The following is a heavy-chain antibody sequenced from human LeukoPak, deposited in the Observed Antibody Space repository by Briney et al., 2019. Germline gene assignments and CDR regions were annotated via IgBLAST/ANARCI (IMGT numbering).Heavy chain of an antibody. CDR2: INGRGDST. CDR1: GFSFSSYA. D-gene: IGHD1-7*01. V-gene: IGHV3-23*01. J-gene: IGHJ4*02. Sequence: PGGSLRLSCAASGFSFSSYAMSWVRQAPGKGLEWVSGINGRGDSTVYADSVKGRFTISRDNAKNSLYLQMNSLRAEDTAVYYCARDITGTTGFDYWGQGTLVTVSS. CDR3: ARDITGTTGFDY.